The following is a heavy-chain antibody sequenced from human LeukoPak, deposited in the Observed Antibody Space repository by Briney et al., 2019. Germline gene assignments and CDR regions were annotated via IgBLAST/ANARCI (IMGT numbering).Heavy chain of an antibody. CDR2: IYYSGST. D-gene: IGHD6-6*01. Sequence: SETLSLTCTVSGGSISSSSYYWGWIRQPPGKGLEWIGSIYYSGSTYYNPSLKSRVTISVDRSKNQFSLKLSSVTAADTAVYYCARARGDYSSSSAIDYWGQGTLVTVSS. CDR1: GGSISSSSYY. J-gene: IGHJ4*02. V-gene: IGHV4-39*07. CDR3: ARARGDYSSSSAIDY.